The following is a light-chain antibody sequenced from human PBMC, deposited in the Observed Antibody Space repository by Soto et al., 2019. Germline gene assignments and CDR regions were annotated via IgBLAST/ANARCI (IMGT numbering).Light chain of an antibody. CDR1: QSVSSSY. J-gene: IGKJ3*01. Sequence: EIVLTQSPGTLSLSPGERATLSCRASQSVSSSYLAWYQQKPGQAPRLLIYGASSRTTGIPDRFSGSGSGTDFTLTISRLEPEDFAVYYCQKYGSSPTFTFGHGTKVDIK. CDR2: GAS. V-gene: IGKV3-20*01. CDR3: QKYGSSPTFT.